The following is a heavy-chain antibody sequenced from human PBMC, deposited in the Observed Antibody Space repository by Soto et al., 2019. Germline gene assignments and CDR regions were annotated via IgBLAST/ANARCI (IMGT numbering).Heavy chain of an antibody. CDR2: ISYDGSNK. CDR3: ARDLGFGDCASGLDY. V-gene: IGHV3-30-3*01. Sequence: GGSLRLSCAASGFTFSSYAMHWVRQAPGKGLEWVAVISYDGSNKSYADSVKGRFTISRDNSKNTLYLQMNSLRTEDTAVYYCARDLGFGDCASGLDYWGQGTLVTVSS. D-gene: IGHD2-21*02. J-gene: IGHJ4*02. CDR1: GFTFSSYA.